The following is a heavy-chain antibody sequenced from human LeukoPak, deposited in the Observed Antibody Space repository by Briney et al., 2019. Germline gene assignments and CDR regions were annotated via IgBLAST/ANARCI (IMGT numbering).Heavy chain of an antibody. J-gene: IGHJ3*02. CDR2: LSPDNGDT. V-gene: IGHV1-18*04. CDR3: ARLRGGIYSSRDAFDI. D-gene: IGHD6-19*01. CDR1: GYSFTTNG. Sequence: ASVKISSKASGYSFTTNGISWVRRAPGQGLVWMASLSPDNGDTKYAQEFQGRLTVTTDTSTSTAYMELRSLRSDDTAVYYCARLRGGIYSSRDAFDIWGQGTMVTVSS.